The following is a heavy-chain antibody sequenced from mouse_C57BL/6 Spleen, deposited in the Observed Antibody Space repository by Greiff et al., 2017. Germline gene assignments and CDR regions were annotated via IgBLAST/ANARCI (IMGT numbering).Heavy chain of an antibody. J-gene: IGHJ2*01. CDR3: ARDRTTVVARYYFDY. V-gene: IGHV1-85*01. D-gene: IGHD1-1*01. CDR1: GYTFTSYD. Sequence: VKLQESGPELVKPGASVKLSCKASGYTFTSYDINWVKQRPGQGLEWIGWIYPRDGSTKYNEKFKGKATLTVDTSSSTAYMELHSLTSEDSAVYFCARDRTTVVARYYFDYWGQGTTLTVSS. CDR2: IYPRDGST.